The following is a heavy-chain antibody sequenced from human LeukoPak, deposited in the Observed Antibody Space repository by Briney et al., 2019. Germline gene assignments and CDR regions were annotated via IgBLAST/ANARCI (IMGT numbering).Heavy chain of an antibody. V-gene: IGHV4-61*01. CDR3: ARHIRKLSGNSWFDP. CDR1: GGSVSSGSYY. Sequence: SGTLFLTCTFSGGSVSSGSYYWSWIRQPPGKGLEGIGYIYYSGSTNYNPSLKSRVTISVDTSKNQFSLKLSSVTAADTAVYYCARHIRKLSGNSWFDPWGQGTLVTVSS. J-gene: IGHJ5*02. CDR2: IYYSGST. D-gene: IGHD4-23*01.